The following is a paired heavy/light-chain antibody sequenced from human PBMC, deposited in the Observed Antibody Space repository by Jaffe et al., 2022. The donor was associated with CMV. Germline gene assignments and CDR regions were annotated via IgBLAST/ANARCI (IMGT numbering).Light chain of an antibody. CDR2: WAS. CDR3: QQYFITRT. J-gene: IGKJ1*01. V-gene: IGKV4-1*01. CDR1: QSVLYSSDNKNY. Sequence: DIVMTQSPDSLAVSLGERATINCKSSQSVLYSSDNKNYLAWYQQKPGQPPKVLIYWASTRESGVPDRFSGSGSGTDFTLTISSLQAEDVAVYYCQQYFITRTFGQGTKVEIK.
Heavy chain of an antibody. V-gene: IGHV3-15*01. CDR2: IKSSFDGGTT. D-gene: IGHD6-19*01. CDR3: TTDTRLAVAGRDY. CDR1: GFPFSTAW. Sequence: EVHLVESGGGLVKPGGSLRLSCAASGFPFSTAWMNWVRQAPGKGLDWVARIKSSFDGGTTDYSAPVKGRFIISRDDSKNTLYLQMSSLKSEDTAVYYCTTDTRLAVAGRDYWGQGTLVTVSS. J-gene: IGHJ4*02.